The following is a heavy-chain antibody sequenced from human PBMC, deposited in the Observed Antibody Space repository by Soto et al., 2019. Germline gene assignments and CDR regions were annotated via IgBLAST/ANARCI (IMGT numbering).Heavy chain of an antibody. J-gene: IGHJ4*02. CDR2: ISGSGGST. Sequence: PGGSLRLSCAASGFTFSSYAMSWVRQAPGKGLEWVSAISGSGGSTYYADSVKGRFTISRDNSKNTLYLQMNSLRAEDTAVYYCTRQDYYDSSGYSYFDYCGQGTLVTVSS. V-gene: IGHV3-23*01. CDR3: TRQDYYDSSGYSYFDY. CDR1: GFTFSSYA. D-gene: IGHD3-22*01.